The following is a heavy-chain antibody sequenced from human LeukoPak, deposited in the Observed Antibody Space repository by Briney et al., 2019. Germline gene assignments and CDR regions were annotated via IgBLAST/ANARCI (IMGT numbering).Heavy chain of an antibody. Sequence: ASVKVSCKASGYTFTSYYMHWVRQAPGQGLEWMGIINPSGGSTSYAQKFQGRVTMTRDTSTSTVYMELSSLRSEDTAVYYCAILATYYYDSSGYVDYFDYWGQGTLVTVSS. D-gene: IGHD3-22*01. V-gene: IGHV1-46*01. CDR3: AILATYYYDSSGYVDYFDY. CDR2: INPSGGST. CDR1: GYTFTSYY. J-gene: IGHJ4*02.